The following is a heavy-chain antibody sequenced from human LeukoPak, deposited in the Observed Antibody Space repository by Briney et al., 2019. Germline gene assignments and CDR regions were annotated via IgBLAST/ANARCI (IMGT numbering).Heavy chain of an antibody. Sequence: PSETLSLTCAAYGGSFSGYYWSWIRQPPGKGLEWIGEINHSGSTNYNPSLKSRVTISVDTSKNQFSLKLSSVTAADTAVYYCASRPPYCGGDCYPYYFDYWGQGTLVTVSS. CDR1: GGSFSGYY. CDR3: ASRPPYCGGDCYPYYFDY. D-gene: IGHD2-21*02. J-gene: IGHJ4*02. V-gene: IGHV4-34*01. CDR2: INHSGST.